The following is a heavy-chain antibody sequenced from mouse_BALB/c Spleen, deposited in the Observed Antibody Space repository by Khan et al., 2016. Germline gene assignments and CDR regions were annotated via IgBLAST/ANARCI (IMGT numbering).Heavy chain of an antibody. D-gene: IGHD6-1*01. CDR1: GFSLTGYC. J-gene: IGHJ3*01. V-gene: IGHV2-6-7*01. CDR3: ASMLCDDPGVFAY. CDR2: IWGDGST. Sequence: QVQLKESGPGLVAPSQSLSITCTVSGFSLTGYCVNWVRQPPGKGLEWLGMIWGDGSTDYNSALKSRLSISKDNSKSHVFLNMKSLQTDDTARYYCASMLCDDPGVFAYWGQGTLVTVSA.